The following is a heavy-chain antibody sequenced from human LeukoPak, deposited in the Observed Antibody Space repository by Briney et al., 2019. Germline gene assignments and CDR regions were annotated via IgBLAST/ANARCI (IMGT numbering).Heavy chain of an antibody. V-gene: IGHV3-7*01. Sequence: GGSLRLSCAASGFTFSGYWMSWVRQAPGKGLDWVANIKQDGSEKYYVDSVKGRFTISRDNAKNSLYLQMNSLRAEDTAVYYCARSGGSYRLDYWGQGTLVTVSS. CDR2: IKQDGSEK. CDR1: GFTFSGYW. J-gene: IGHJ4*02. CDR3: ARSGGSYRLDY. D-gene: IGHD1-26*01.